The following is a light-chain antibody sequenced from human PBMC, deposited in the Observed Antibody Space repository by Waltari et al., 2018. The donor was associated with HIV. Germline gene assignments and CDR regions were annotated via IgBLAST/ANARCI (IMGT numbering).Light chain of an antibody. CDR1: SSNIGSHT. Sequence: QSVLTQPPSASGTPGQRVTISCSGSSSNIGSHTVSCYQQLPGPAPKLLIFFSNQRPSGVPYRCSCSKSGTSAALAISGLQSEDDADYFCAAWDDSLSAVVFGGGTKLTVL. CDR2: FSN. V-gene: IGLV1-44*01. CDR3: AAWDDSLSAVV. J-gene: IGLJ2*01.